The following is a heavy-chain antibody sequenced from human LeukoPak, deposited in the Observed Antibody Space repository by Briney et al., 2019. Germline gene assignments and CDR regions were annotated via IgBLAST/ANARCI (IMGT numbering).Heavy chain of an antibody. CDR3: ARDYDNSGYDVRYEH. CDR1: GFTFSSYS. D-gene: IGHD3-22*01. Sequence: PRRSLLLSCAASGFTFSSYSMTWVRQAPGKGLEWVANIKQDGSGVYYVGSVKGRFTISRDNAKRTLYLQMNSLRVGDTGVYYCARDYDNSGYDVRYEHWGQGTLVTVSS. CDR2: IKQDGSGV. J-gene: IGHJ1*01. V-gene: IGHV3-7*04.